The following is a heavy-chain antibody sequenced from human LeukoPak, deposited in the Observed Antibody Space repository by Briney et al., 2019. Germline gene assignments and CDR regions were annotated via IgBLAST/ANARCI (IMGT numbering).Heavy chain of an antibody. CDR1: TFTFSAYA. Sequence: PGGSLRLSCEASTFTFSAYAMHWVRQAPGKGLEWVAVIAFDGNNKYYSESVKGRFTISRDNTKNTLYHQMNSLRPDDTALYYCARGWGPSFLTSIDYWGQGILVSVSS. J-gene: IGHJ4*02. CDR3: ARGWGPSFLTSIDY. D-gene: IGHD3-16*01. V-gene: IGHV3-30*03. CDR2: IAFDGNNK.